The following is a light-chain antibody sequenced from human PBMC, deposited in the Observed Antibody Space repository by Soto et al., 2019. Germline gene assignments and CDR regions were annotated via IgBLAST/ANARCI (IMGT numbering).Light chain of an antibody. V-gene: IGKV3-15*01. CDR3: QQYNNWPPLT. Sequence: EIVMPQSPDTLSVSPGARATLSCRASQSVSSNLAWYQQKPGQAPRLLIYGASTRATGIPARFSGSGSGTEFTLTISSLQSEDFAVYYCQQYNNWPPLTFGGGTKVDIK. J-gene: IGKJ4*01. CDR2: GAS. CDR1: QSVSSN.